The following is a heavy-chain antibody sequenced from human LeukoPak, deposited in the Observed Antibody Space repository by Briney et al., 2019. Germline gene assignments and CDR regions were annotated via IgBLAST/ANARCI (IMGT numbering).Heavy chain of an antibody. J-gene: IGHJ3*02. CDR3: AKDPYYYDSSGYPGDAFDI. CDR2: ISGSGGST. CDR1: GFTFSSYA. V-gene: IGHV3-23*01. Sequence: GGSLRLSCAASGFTFSSYAMSWVRQAPGKGLEWVSAISGSGGSTYYADSVKGGFTISRDNSKNTLYLQMNSLRAEDTAVYYCAKDPYYYDSSGYPGDAFDIWGQGTMVTVSS. D-gene: IGHD3-22*01.